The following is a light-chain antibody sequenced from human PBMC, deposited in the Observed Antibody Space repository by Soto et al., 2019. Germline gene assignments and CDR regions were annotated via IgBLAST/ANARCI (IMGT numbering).Light chain of an antibody. V-gene: IGLV2-14*01. J-gene: IGLJ2*01. CDR2: EVS. CDR3: SSYTSTSTVV. Sequence: QSVLTQPASVSGSPGQSITISCTGTSSDVGGYNYVSWYQQHPGKAPKLIIYEVSNRPSGVSNRFSGSKSGNTASLTISGLQAEDEAHYHCSSYTSTSTVVFGGGTKLTVL. CDR1: SSDVGGYNY.